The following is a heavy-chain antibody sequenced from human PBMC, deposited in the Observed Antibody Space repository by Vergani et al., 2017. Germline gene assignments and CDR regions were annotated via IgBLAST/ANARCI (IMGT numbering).Heavy chain of an antibody. CDR2: INPSGGST. J-gene: IGHJ6*02. D-gene: IGHD3-10*01. CDR3: ARVAATMVRGVINYYGMDV. V-gene: IGHV1-46*01. CDR1: GYTFTSYY. Sequence: QVQLVQSGAEVKKPGASVKVSCKASGYTFTSYYMHWVRQAPGQGLEWMGIINPSGGSTSYAQKFQGRVTMTRDTSTSTVYMELSSLRSEDTAVYYCARVAATMVRGVINYYGMDVWGQGTTVTVSS.